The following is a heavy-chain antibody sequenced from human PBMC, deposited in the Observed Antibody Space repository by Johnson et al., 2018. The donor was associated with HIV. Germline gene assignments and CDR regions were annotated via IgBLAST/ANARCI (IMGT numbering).Heavy chain of an antibody. CDR3: ARGKLRAGLRRGDAFDI. J-gene: IGHJ3*02. Sequence: VQLVESGGNVVRPGGSLRLSCAASGFTFDNYDMSWVRQAPGKGLEWVCGINWKGGRRGDADSVKGGCTIARDNAKNSLYLQMNSLRAQDTALYYCARGKLRAGLRRGDAFDIWGQGTMVTVSS. V-gene: IGHV3-20*04. CDR2: INWKGGRR. CDR1: GFTFDNYD. D-gene: IGHD2-2*01.